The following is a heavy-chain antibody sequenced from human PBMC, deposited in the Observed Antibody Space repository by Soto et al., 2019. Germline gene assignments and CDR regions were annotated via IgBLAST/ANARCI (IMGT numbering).Heavy chain of an antibody. D-gene: IGHD6-25*01. V-gene: IGHV3-48*01. J-gene: IGHJ5*02. CDR3: ASTVSGWFDP. Sequence: GGSLRLSCAASGFTFSSYSMNWVRQAPGKGLEWVSYISSSSNTIYYADSVKGRFTISRDNAKNSLYLQMNSLRAEDTAVYYCASTVSGWFDPSGQGPLVTVSS. CDR2: ISSSSNTI. CDR1: GFTFSSYS.